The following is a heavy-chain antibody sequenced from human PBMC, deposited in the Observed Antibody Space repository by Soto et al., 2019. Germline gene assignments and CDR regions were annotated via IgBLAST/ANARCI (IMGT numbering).Heavy chain of an antibody. J-gene: IGHJ5*02. CDR1: GYSFTSYW. CDR3: ARGKHYDFWSGYYGWFDP. Sequence: EVQLVQSGAEVKKPGESLKISCKGSGYSFTSYWIGWVRQMPGKGLEWMGIIYPGDSDTRYSPSFQGQVTISADKSISTAYLQWSSLKASDTAMYYCARGKHYDFWSGYYGWFDPWGQGTLVTVSS. V-gene: IGHV5-51*01. D-gene: IGHD3-3*01. CDR2: IYPGDSDT.